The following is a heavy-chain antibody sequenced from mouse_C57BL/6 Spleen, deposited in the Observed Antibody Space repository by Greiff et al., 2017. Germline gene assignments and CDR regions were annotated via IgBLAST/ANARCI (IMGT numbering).Heavy chain of an antibody. J-gene: IGHJ3*01. CDR1: GYTFTDYE. V-gene: IGHV1-15*01. CDR3: TGFAY. CDR2: IDPETGGT. Sequence: VQLQESGAELVRPGASVTLSCKASGYTFTDYEMHWVKQTPVHGLEWIGAIDPETGGTAYNQKFKGKAILTADKSSSTAYMELRSLTSEDSAVCYCTGFAYWGQGTLVTVSA.